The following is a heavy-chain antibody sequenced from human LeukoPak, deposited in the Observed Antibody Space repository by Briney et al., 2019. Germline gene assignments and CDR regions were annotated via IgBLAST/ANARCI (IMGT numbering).Heavy chain of an antibody. CDR1: GFTFSSYR. Sequence: GGSLRLSCAASGFTFSSYRMKWVRQAPGKGLEWVSSISSSSRYIYYADSVKGRFTISRDNAKNSLYLQMNSLRAEDTAVYYCARDPSDFWSGYSLDYWGQGTLVTVSS. D-gene: IGHD3-3*01. J-gene: IGHJ4*02. CDR2: ISSSSRYI. CDR3: ARDPSDFWSGYSLDY. V-gene: IGHV3-21*01.